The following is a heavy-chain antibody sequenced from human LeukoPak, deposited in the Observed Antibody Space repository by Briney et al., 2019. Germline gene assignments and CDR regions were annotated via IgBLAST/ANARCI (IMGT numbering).Heavy chain of an antibody. CDR3: ARTTDYYDSIPDFDY. J-gene: IGHJ4*02. Sequence: GGSLRLSCAVSGFTVSSNYMSWVRQAPGKGLEWVSVIYSGGKTHYADSAKGRFTISRDNSKNTLYLQMNSLRAEDTAVYYCARTTDYYDSIPDFDYWGQGTLVTVSS. CDR1: GFTVSSNY. D-gene: IGHD3-22*01. CDR2: IYSGGKT. V-gene: IGHV3-66*01.